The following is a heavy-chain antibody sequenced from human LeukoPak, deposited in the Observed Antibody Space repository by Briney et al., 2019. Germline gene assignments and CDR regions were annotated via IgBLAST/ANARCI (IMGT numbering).Heavy chain of an antibody. CDR1: GFTFSDYY. J-gene: IGHJ4*02. CDR3: ARGTDSSGYYLAFDY. D-gene: IGHD3-22*01. CDR2: ISSSGSTI. Sequence: GGSLRLSCAASGFTFSDYYMSWIRQAPGKGLEWVSYISSSGSTIYYADSVKGRFIISRGNAKNSLYLQMNSLRAEDTAVYYCARGTDSSGYYLAFDYWGQGTLVTVSS. V-gene: IGHV3-11*01.